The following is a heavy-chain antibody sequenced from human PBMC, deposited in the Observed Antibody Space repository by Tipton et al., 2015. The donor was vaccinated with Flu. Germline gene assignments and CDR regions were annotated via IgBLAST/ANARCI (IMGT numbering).Heavy chain of an antibody. CDR2: MNTDARIT. CDR3: VSGYDRPRQKDY. V-gene: IGHV3-74*03. CDR1: GFTFSTFW. Sequence: SLRLSCAASGFTFSTFWMHWVRQAPGKGLVWVARMNTDARITTYAESVKGRFTISRDNAKNTLYLQMNSLGAEDTAVYYCVSGYDRPRQKDYWGQGTLSPSPQ. J-gene: IGHJ4*02. D-gene: IGHD5-12*01.